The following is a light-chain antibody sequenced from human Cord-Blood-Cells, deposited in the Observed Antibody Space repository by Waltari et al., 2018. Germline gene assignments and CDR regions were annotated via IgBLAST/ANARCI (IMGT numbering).Light chain of an antibody. CDR1: QSISIY. Sequence: DIQMTQSPSSLSASVGDRVTITCRASQSISIYLNWYQQKTGKAPKLLIYAASSLQSGVPSSFSGSGSGTYFTLTISSLQPEDFATDYCQQSYSTWTFGQGTKVEIK. CDR3: QQSYSTWT. V-gene: IGKV1-39*01. J-gene: IGKJ1*01. CDR2: AAS.